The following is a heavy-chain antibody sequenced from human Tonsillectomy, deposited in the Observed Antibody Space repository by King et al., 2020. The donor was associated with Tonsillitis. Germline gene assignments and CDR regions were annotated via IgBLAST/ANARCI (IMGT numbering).Heavy chain of an antibody. CDR1: GFTVSSNY. CDR2: IYSGGST. Sequence: QLVQSGGGLVQPGGSLRLSCAASGFTVSSNYMSWVRQAPGKGLEWVSVIYSGGSTYYADSVKGRFTISRDNSKNTLYLQMNSLRAEDTAVHYCAREGSVYYYDSSGYLGIDYWGQGTLVTVSS. J-gene: IGHJ4*02. D-gene: IGHD3-22*01. CDR3: AREGSVYYYDSSGYLGIDY. V-gene: IGHV3-66*01.